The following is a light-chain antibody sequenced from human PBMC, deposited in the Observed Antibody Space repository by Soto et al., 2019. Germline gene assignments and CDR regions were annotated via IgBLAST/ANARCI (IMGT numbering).Light chain of an antibody. J-gene: IGLJ1*01. V-gene: IGLV1-51*02. Sequence: QSVLTQPPSVSAAPGQKVTISCSGSNSNIGNSYVYWYQQFPGAAPKLLMYENAKRASGIPDRFSGSKSGAAATLAITGIQTGDEADYYCGTWDSGLSGFVFGTGTTLTVL. CDR3: GTWDSGLSGFV. CDR1: NSNIGNSY. CDR2: ENA.